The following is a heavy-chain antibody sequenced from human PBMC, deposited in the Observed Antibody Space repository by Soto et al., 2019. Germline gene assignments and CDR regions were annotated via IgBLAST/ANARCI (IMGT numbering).Heavy chain of an antibody. J-gene: IGHJ4*02. CDR3: ARVLTGAFDY. V-gene: IGHV3-7*01. CDR2: IKQEGSEK. Sequence: EVQLVESGGGLVQPGGSLRLSCAASGFTFSSYWMSWVRQAPGKGLEWVANIKQEGSEKYYVDSVKGRFTISRDNAKNSLYRKINGLRAEDTAVYYCARVLTGAFDYGGRGPLFPFSS. D-gene: IGHD3-10*01. CDR1: GFTFSSYW.